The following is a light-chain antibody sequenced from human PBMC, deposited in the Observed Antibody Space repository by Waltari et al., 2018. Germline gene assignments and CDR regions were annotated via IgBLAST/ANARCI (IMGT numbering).Light chain of an antibody. CDR2: GNN. CDR1: SLRRYF. CDR3: TSRDSNNNRVF. Sequence: SSELTQDPAVSVALGQTVSITCQGNSLRRYFASWYQQKPRQAPLLVIYGNNSRPSGIPDRFSGSSSGITASLTITGAQAEDEADYYCTSRDSNNNRVFFGGGTQLTVL. V-gene: IGLV3-19*01. J-gene: IGLJ2*01.